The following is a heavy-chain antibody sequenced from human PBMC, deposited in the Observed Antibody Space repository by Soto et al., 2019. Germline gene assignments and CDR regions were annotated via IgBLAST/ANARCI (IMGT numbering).Heavy chain of an antibody. CDR3: ARVIMIFGVDPLGSYSDY. CDR2: ISPSNGQT. V-gene: IGHV1-18*01. D-gene: IGHD3-3*01. Sequence: ASVKVSCKASGYTFSNFGLSWVRQAPGQGLEWMGWISPSNGQTIYAQNFHGRVTMTTDTSTATAHMELRSLISDDTAVYYCARVIMIFGVDPLGSYSDYWGKGTRVTVSS. CDR1: GYTFSNFG. J-gene: IGHJ4*02.